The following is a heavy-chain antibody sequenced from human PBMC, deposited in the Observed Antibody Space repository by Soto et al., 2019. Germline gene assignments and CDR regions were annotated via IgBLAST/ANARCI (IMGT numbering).Heavy chain of an antibody. J-gene: IGHJ5*02. CDR2: IHYSGST. V-gene: IGHV4-59*02. CDR3: AKYARFGSDGWHNGIDP. Sequence: PWETLSLTCTVSVGSVSGYYWSWIRQTPGKGLEWIAYIHYSGSTNYNPSLKSRVTISVDTSTNQFSLKLTSVTAADTAVYYCAKYARFGSDGWHNGIDPWGQGTLVTVSS. D-gene: IGHD3-3*01. CDR1: VGSVSGYY.